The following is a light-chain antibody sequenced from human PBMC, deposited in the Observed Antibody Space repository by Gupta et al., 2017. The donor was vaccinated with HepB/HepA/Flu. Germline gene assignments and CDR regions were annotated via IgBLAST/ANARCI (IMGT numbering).Light chain of an antibody. J-gene: IGKJ2*04. Sequence: DIQMTQSPSSLSAPVGDRVTITCRASQSISSYLNWYQQKPGKAPKLLIYAASSLQSGVPSRFSGSGSGTDFTLTISSLQPEDFATYYCLQSDSTPCSFGQGTKLEIK. CDR2: AAS. CDR1: QSISSY. CDR3: LQSDSTPCS. V-gene: IGKV1-39*01.